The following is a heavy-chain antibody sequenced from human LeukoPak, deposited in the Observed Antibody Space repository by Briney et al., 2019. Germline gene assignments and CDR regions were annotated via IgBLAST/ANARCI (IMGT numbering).Heavy chain of an antibody. V-gene: IGHV3-66*01. CDR3: ARSYYDSSGYLEGSDYFDY. CDR2: IYSGGST. CDR1: GFTVSSNY. D-gene: IGHD3-22*01. Sequence: GGSLRLSCAASGFTVSSNYMSWVRQAPGKGLEWVSVIYSGGSTYYADSVKGRFTISRDNSKNTLYLQMNSLRAEDTAVYYCARSYYDSSGYLEGSDYFDYWGQGTLVTVSS. J-gene: IGHJ4*02.